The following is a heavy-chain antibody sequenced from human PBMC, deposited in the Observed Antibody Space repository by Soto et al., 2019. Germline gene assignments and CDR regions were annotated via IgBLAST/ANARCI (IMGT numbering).Heavy chain of an antibody. CDR3: ATAIADDAFDI. CDR1: GYTFTSYA. Sequence: ASVKVSCKASGYTFTSYAMHWVRQAPGQRLEWMGWINAGNGNTKYSQKFQGRVTITRDTSASTAYMELSSLRSEDTTVYYCATAIADDAFDIWGRGTMVTVSS. V-gene: IGHV1-3*01. CDR2: INAGNGNT. D-gene: IGHD2-2*01. J-gene: IGHJ3*02.